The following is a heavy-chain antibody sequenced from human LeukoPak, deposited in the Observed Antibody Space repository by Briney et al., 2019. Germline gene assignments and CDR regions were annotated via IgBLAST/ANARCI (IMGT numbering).Heavy chain of an antibody. Sequence: PSGTLSLTCAVSGGSISSSNWWSWLRQPPGKGLEWIGEIYRSGSTNYNPSLKSRVTISVDKSKNQFSLKLSSVTAADTAVYYCAREASSGWNDAFDIWGQGTMVTVSS. CDR1: GGSISSSNW. D-gene: IGHD6-19*01. CDR3: AREASSGWNDAFDI. J-gene: IGHJ3*02. CDR2: IYRSGST. V-gene: IGHV4-4*02.